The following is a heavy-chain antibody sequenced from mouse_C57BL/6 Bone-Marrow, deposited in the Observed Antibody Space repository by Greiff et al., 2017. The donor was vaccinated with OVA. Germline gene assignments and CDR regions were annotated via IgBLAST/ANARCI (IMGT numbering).Heavy chain of an antibody. CDR1: GYSFTGYF. D-gene: IGHD1-1*01. CDR3: AREGLSRYFDY. J-gene: IGHJ2*01. Sequence: VQLQQSGPELVKPGDSVKISCKASGYSFTGYFMNWVMQSHGKSLEWIGRINPYNGDTFYNQKFKGKATLTADKSSSTAYMQFSSLTSEDSAIYYCAREGLSRYFDYWGQGTTLTVSS. CDR2: INPYNGDT. V-gene: IGHV1-20*01.